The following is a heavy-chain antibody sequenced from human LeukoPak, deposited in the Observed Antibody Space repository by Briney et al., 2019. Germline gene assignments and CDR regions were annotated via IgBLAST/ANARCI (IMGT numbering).Heavy chain of an antibody. D-gene: IGHD2-15*01. Sequence: ASEKVSCKVSGYTLTELSMHWVRQAPGKGLEWMGGFDPEDGETIYAQKFQGRVTMTEDTSTDTAYMELSSLRSEDTAVYYCATAFQVAATYDYWGQGTLVTVSS. J-gene: IGHJ4*02. V-gene: IGHV1-24*01. CDR2: FDPEDGET. CDR1: GYTLTELS. CDR3: ATAFQVAATYDY.